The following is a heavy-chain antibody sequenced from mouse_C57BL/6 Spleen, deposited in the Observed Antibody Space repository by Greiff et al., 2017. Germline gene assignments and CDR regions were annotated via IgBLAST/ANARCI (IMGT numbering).Heavy chain of an antibody. CDR1: GYTFTSYW. CDR3: VNWDVWFAY. V-gene: IGHV1-59*01. D-gene: IGHD4-1*01. CDR2: IDPSDSYT. Sequence: QVQLQQPGAELVRPGTSVKLSCKASGYTFTSYWMHWVKQRPGQGLEWIGVIDPSDSYTNYNQKFKGKATLTVDTSSSTAYMQLSSLTSEDSAVYYCVNWDVWFAYWGQVTLVTVSA. J-gene: IGHJ3*01.